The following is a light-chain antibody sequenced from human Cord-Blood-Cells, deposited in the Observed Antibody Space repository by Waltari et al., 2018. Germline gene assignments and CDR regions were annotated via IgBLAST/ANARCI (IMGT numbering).Light chain of an antibody. CDR2: GAS. CDR1: QSVSSN. J-gene: IGKJ2*01. CDR3: QQYNNWPNT. V-gene: IGKV3-15*01. Sequence: EIVMTQSPATLSASPGERATLSCSASQSVSSNLAWYQQKPGQAPRLLIHGASTRATGIPARFSSSGSGTEFTLTISSLQSEDFAVYYCQQYNNWPNTFGQGTKLEIK.